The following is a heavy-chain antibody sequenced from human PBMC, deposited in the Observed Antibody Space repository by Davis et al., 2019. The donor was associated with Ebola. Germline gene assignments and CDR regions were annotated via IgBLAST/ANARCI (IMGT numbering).Heavy chain of an antibody. CDR3: ARMMLGGSYYCDY. Sequence: ASVKVSCKASGYTFTGYYMHWVRQAPGQGLEWMGWISAYNGNTNYAQKLQGRVTMTTDTSTSTAYMELRSLRSDDTAVYYCARMMLGGSYYCDYWGQGTLVTVSS. J-gene: IGHJ4*02. CDR2: ISAYNGNT. V-gene: IGHV1-18*04. CDR1: GYTFTGYY. D-gene: IGHD1-26*01.